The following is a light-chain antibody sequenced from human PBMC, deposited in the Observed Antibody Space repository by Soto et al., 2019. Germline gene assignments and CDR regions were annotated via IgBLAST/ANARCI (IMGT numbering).Light chain of an antibody. V-gene: IGKV1D-12*01. CDR3: PQSDTFPAT. J-gene: IGKJ4*01. Sequence: DIQMTQSPSSVSASVGDRVTITCRASQGIRSWLAWYQQRPGKAPKLLISAASSLQSAVPSRFNGGGSGTDFTLTIRCLQPDDFATYFCPQSDTFPATLGGGTKVDIK. CDR1: QGIRSW. CDR2: AAS.